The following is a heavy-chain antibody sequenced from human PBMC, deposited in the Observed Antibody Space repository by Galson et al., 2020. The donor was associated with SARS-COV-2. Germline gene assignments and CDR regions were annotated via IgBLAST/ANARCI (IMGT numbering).Heavy chain of an antibody. CDR1: GGTITTGGYY. Sequence: SQTLSLTCTVSGGTITTGGYYWSWVRHHPEKGLEWLGYIFYTGTSSYNPSLRGRLSLSVDTSANQLFLSLRSVTAADTAVYYCARDLFWFGGRPPGYYYGMDLWGPGTAVTVSS. J-gene: IGHJ6*02. D-gene: IGHD3-10*01. CDR3: ARDLFWFGGRPPGYYYGMDL. V-gene: IGHV4-31*03. CDR2: IFYTGTS.